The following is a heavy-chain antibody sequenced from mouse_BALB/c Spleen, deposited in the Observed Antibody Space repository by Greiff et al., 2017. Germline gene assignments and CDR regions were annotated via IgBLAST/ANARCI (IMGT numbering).Heavy chain of an antibody. J-gene: IGHJ3*01. CDR2: IDPANGNT. D-gene: IGHD2-4*01. CDR1: GFNIKDTY. Sequence: EVQRVESGAELVKPGASVKLSCTASGFNIKDTYMHWVKQRPEQGLEWIGRIDPANGNTKYDPKFQGKATITADTSSNTAYLQLSSLTSEDTAVYYCARSDDYDGFAYWGQGTLVTVSA. CDR3: ARSDDYDGFAY. V-gene: IGHV14-3*02.